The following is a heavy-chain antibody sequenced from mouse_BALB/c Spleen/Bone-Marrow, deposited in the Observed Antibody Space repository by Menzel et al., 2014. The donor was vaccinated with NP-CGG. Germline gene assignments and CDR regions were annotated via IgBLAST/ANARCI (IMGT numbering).Heavy chain of an antibody. V-gene: IGHV1S81*02. J-gene: IGHJ3*01. CDR2: INHSNGYT. CDR1: GYTFTSYY. Sequence: QVQLQQSGAELVKPGASVKLSYKASGYTFTSYYMYWVKQRPGQGLEWIGEINHSNGYTNFNEKFKSKATLTVDKSSSTAYMQLSSLTSEDSAVYYCTREGAYWGQGTLVTVSA. CDR3: TREGAY.